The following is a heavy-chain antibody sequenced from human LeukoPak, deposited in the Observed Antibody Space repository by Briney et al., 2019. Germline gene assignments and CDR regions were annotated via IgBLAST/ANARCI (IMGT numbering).Heavy chain of an antibody. CDR1: GFTFSSYW. CDR3: AKDDYNGSVDY. J-gene: IGHJ4*02. V-gene: IGHV3-7*03. Sequence: PGGSLRLSCAASGFTFSSYWMSWVRQAPGKGLEWVANIKQDGSEKYYVDSVKGRFTISRDNAKNSLYLQMNSLRAEDTALYYCAKDDYNGSVDYWGQGTLVTVSS. CDR2: IKQDGSEK. D-gene: IGHD4-11*01.